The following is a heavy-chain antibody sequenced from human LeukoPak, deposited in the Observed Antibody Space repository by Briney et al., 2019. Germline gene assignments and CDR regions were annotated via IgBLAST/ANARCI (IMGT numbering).Heavy chain of an antibody. V-gene: IGHV3-30*18. CDR3: AKSRDWFSNWFDP. Sequence: GRSLRLSCAASGFTFSSYGMHWVRQAPGKGLEWVAVISYDGSNKYYADSVKGRFTISRDNSKNTLYLQMNSLRAEDTAVYYCAKSRDWFSNWFDPWGQGTPVTVSS. J-gene: IGHJ5*02. D-gene: IGHD3-9*01. CDR2: ISYDGSNK. CDR1: GFTFSSYG.